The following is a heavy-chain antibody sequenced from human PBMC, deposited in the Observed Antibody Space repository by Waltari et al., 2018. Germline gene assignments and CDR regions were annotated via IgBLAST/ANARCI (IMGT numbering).Heavy chain of an antibody. CDR2: IKQDGSGN. CDR1: GFSLSNHW. D-gene: IGHD1-26*01. CDR3: ARDSGGMDV. V-gene: IGHV3-7*01. J-gene: IGHJ6*02. Sequence: EVQLVESGGGLVQPGGSLRLSCAASGFSLSNHWMNWVRQAPGKGLEWVATIKQDGSGNFYVDSVKGRFTISRDTAKSSVFLQMNSLSAEDTAVYYCARDSGGMDVWGQGTTVTVSS.